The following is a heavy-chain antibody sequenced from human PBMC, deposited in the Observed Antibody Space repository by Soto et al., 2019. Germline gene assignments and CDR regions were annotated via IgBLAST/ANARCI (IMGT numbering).Heavy chain of an antibody. CDR3: ASYNWPTTSDY. CDR2: INSDGRDT. Sequence: GGSLRLSCAATGFPFSSLWMYWVRQTPEKGLVWVAGINSDGRDTRYVDSVKGRFTISRDNAKNTLYLQMNSLRAEDTAVYYCASYNWPTTSDYWGQGTLVTVSS. CDR1: GFPFSSLW. D-gene: IGHD1-20*01. V-gene: IGHV3-74*01. J-gene: IGHJ4*02.